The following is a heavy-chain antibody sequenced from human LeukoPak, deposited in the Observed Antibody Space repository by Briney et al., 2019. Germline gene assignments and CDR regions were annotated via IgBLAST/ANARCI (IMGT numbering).Heavy chain of an antibody. CDR1: GFPFSSSA. CDR2: ISSNGGST. D-gene: IGHD6-13*01. CDR3: VKSPSNSWHIDY. Sequence: GSLSLSCSASGFPFSSSAMHWIRQAPGKGLQYVSAISSNGGSTYHADSVKGRFTISRDNSKNTLYLQMSSLRAEDTAVYYCVKSPSNSWHIDYWGQGTLVTVSS. J-gene: IGHJ4*02. V-gene: IGHV3-64D*06.